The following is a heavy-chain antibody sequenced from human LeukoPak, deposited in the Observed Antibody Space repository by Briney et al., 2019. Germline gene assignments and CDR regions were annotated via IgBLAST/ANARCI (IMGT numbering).Heavy chain of an antibody. J-gene: IGHJ4*02. CDR3: ASRGYCTSTSCYEPFDY. CDR1: GGTFSSYA. Sequence: SVKVSCKASGGTFSSYAISWVRQAPGQGLEWLGGLIPIFGTANYAQKFQGKVTITADESTSTAYMELSSLRSEDTAIYYCASRGYCTSTSCYEPFDYWGQGTLVTVSS. D-gene: IGHD2-2*01. V-gene: IGHV1-69*13. CDR2: LIPIFGTA.